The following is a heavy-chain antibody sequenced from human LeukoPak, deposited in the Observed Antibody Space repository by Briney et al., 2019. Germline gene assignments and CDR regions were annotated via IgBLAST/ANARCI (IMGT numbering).Heavy chain of an antibody. Sequence: GGSLRLSCAASGFTFRTYAMHWVRQAPGKGLEWVSFIRSDGNDKFYTDSVKGRFTISRDNSKDTLYLQMNSLRTEDTAVYYCAKDTPGFGGDDFVHWGQGTLVTVSS. CDR2: IRSDGNDK. D-gene: IGHD3-10*01. CDR3: AKDTPGFGGDDFVH. CDR1: GFTFRTYA. V-gene: IGHV3-30*02. J-gene: IGHJ4*02.